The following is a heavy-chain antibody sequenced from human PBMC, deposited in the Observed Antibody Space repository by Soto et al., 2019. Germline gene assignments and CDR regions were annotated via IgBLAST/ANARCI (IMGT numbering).Heavy chain of an antibody. CDR1: GFTFSPYD. V-gene: IGHV3-48*02. J-gene: IGHJ6*02. CDR2: ISSGSTAI. CDR3: ARDPGGMDV. D-gene: IGHD3-10*01. Sequence: EVQLVESGGGLVQPGGSLRLSCAASGFTFSPYDMNWVRQAPGKGLEGVSHISSGSTAIYYADSVKGRFTISRDNAKNSLYLPMNNLRDEDTAVYYCARDPGGMDVWGQGTTVTVSS.